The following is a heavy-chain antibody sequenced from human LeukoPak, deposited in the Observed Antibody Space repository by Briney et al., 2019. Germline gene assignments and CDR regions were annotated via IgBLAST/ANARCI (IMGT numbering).Heavy chain of an antibody. CDR3: ARGLLWAVAGTNWFDP. Sequence: SETLSLTCAVYGGSFSGYYWTWIRQPPGKGLEWIGYIYDSGSTNYNPSLKSRVTISVDTSKNQFSLKLSSVTAADTAVYYCARGLLWAVAGTNWFDPWGQGTLVTVSS. V-gene: IGHV4-59*12. J-gene: IGHJ5*02. CDR1: GGSFSGYY. CDR2: IYDSGST. D-gene: IGHD6-19*01.